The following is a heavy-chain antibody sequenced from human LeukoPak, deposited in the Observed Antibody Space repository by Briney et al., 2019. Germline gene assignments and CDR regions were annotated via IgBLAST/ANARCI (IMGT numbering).Heavy chain of an antibody. D-gene: IGHD3-10*01. CDR3: TTVSHYYGSGYYFDY. V-gene: IGHV3-15*01. J-gene: IGHJ4*02. CDR1: GFTFSNAW. Sequence: GGSLRLSCAASGFTFSNAWMSWVRQAPGKGLEWVGRIKSKTDGGTTDYAAPVKGRFTISRDDSKNMLYLQMNSLKTEDTAVYYCTTVSHYYGSGYYFDYWGQGTLVTVSS. CDR2: IKSKTDGGTT.